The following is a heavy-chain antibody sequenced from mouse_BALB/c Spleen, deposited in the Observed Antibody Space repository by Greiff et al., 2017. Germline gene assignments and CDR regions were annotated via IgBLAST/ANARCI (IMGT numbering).Heavy chain of an antibody. CDR3: ARHGSSYRYFDV. CDR2: INPGSGGT. J-gene: IGHJ1*01. CDR1: GYAFTNYL. D-gene: IGHD1-1*01. Sequence: QVQLKQSGAELVRPGTSVKVSCKASGYAFTNYLIEWVKQRPGQGLEWIGVINPGSGGTNYNEKFKGKATLTADKSSSTAYMQLSSLTSDDSAVYFCARHGSSYRYFDVWGAGTTVTVSS. V-gene: IGHV1-54*01.